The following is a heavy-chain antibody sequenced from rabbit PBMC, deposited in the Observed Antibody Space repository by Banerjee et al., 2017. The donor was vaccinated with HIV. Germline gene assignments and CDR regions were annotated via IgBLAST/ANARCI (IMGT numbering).Heavy chain of an antibody. CDR1: GFSFSSGGD. CDR3: VREVAAKFSL. CDR2: IVIGGNPNT. J-gene: IGHJ4*01. D-gene: IGHD4-1*01. V-gene: IGHV1S45*01. Sequence: QEQLVESGGDLVQPEGSLTLTCKASGFSFSSGGDMCWVRQAPGKGLEWIACIVIGGNPNTNYASWAKGRFTISRSTSLNTVTLQLNSLTVADTATYFCVREVAAKFSLWGPGTLVTVS.